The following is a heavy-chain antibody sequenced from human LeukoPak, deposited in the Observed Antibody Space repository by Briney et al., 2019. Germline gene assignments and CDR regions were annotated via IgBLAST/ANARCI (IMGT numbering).Heavy chain of an antibody. D-gene: IGHD3-22*01. CDR2: IYSGGST. CDR1: GFTVSSNY. V-gene: IGHV3-53*01. J-gene: IGHJ5*02. Sequence: QPGGSLRLSCAASGFTVSSNYMSWVRQAPGKGLEWVSVIYSGGSTYYADSVKGRFTISRDNSKNTLYLQMNSLRAEDTAAYYCARGPYYYDSSGYYSNWFDPWGQGTLVTVSS. CDR3: ARGPYYYDSSGYYSNWFDP.